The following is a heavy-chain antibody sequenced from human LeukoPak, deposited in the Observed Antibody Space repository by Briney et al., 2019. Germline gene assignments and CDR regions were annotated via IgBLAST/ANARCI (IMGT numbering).Heavy chain of an antibody. CDR1: GYTFTGYY. J-gene: IGHJ5*02. Sequence: GASVKVSCKASGYTFTGYYIHWVRQAPGQGLEWMGWINTNTGNPTYAQGFTGRFVFSLDTSVSTAYLQISSLKAEDTAVYYCARVSFLQGVWFDPWGQGTLVTVSS. CDR3: ARVSFLQGVWFDP. CDR2: INTNTGNP. V-gene: IGHV7-4-1*02. D-gene: IGHD2-8*01.